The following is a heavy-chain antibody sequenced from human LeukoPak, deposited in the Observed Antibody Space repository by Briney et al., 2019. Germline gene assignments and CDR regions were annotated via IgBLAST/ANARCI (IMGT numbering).Heavy chain of an antibody. Sequence: GGSLRPSCAASGFTFSSYSMNWVRQVPGQGLEWVANIKQDGSEKFYVASVKGRFTISRDNGKSSLYLQMNSLRAEDTALYYCATSYDMGWLIGYWGQGTLVTVSS. D-gene: IGHD3/OR15-3a*01. V-gene: IGHV3-7*03. CDR1: GFTFSSYS. CDR3: ATSYDMGWLIGY. CDR2: IKQDGSEK. J-gene: IGHJ4*02.